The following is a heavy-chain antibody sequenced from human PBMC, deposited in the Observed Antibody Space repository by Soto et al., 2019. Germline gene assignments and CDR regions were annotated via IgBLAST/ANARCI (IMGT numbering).Heavy chain of an antibody. Sequence: GESLKISFHVSGYIFIAYLFTWVRQIPGTGLEWLCRIDPRDSFTNYNPSWHGHVTLSADKSITTAYLQWSSLMASDTAMYYCARIAAYSNYGVAWLDSWGQGTLVTVSS. J-gene: IGHJ5*01. CDR2: IDPRDSFT. D-gene: IGHD4-4*01. CDR3: ARIAAYSNYGVAWLDS. CDR1: GYIFIAYL. V-gene: IGHV5-10-1*01.